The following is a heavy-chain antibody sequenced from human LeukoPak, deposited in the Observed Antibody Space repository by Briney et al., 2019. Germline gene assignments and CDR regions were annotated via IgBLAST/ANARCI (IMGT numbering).Heavy chain of an antibody. CDR2: ISSSSSYI. CDR1: GFTYSSYS. D-gene: IGHD3-22*01. J-gene: IGHJ4*02. CDR3: AREDYYDSPFDY. Sequence: PGGSLRLSCAASGFTYSSYSMNWVRQAPGKGLEWVSSISSSSSYIYYADPVKGRFTISRDNAKNSLYLQMNSLRAEDTAVYYCAREDYYDSPFDYWGQGTPVTVSS. V-gene: IGHV3-21*01.